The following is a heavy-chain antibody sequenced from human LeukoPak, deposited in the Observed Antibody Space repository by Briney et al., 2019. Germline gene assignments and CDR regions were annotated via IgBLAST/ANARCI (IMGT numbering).Heavy chain of an antibody. V-gene: IGHV3-23*01. D-gene: IGHD2-2*01. CDR1: GFTFSSYA. CDR3: AKVPSGYQLLF. CDR2: ISGSGGST. J-gene: IGHJ4*02. Sequence: GGSLRLSCVASGFTFSSYAMNWVRQAPGKGLEWVSAISGSGGSTYYADSVKGRFTISRDNSKNTLYLQMNSLRAEDTAVYYCAKVPSGYQLLFRGQGTLVTVSS.